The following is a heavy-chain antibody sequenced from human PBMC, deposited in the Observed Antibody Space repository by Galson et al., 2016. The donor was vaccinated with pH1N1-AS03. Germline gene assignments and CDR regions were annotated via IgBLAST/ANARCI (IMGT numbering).Heavy chain of an antibody. CDR3: ARDRGDLDY. J-gene: IGHJ4*02. Sequence: TLSLTCTVSGDSISGGSYFWSWIRQPAGRGLEWIGRVYSTGGSNYNPSLSSRVTISLDTSKNQFSLKLTSVTAADTAVYFCARDRGDLDYWGQGALVTVSS. V-gene: IGHV4-61*02. CDR1: GDSISGGSYF. CDR2: VYSTGGS. D-gene: IGHD5-12*01.